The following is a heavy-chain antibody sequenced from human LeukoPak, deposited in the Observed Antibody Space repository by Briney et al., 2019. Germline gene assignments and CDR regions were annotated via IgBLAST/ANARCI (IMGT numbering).Heavy chain of an antibody. CDR2: IYYTGST. CDR3: ARNLIPEQLVLNF. V-gene: IGHV4-59*01. J-gene: IGHJ4*02. CDR1: GGSISSYY. Sequence: SETLSLTCTVSGGSISSYYWSWIRQPPGKGLEWIGYIYYTGSTNYNPSLKSRVTMSVDTSKNQFTLNLKSVTPEDTAVYYCARNLIPEQLVLNFWGQGTLVTVSS. D-gene: IGHD6-13*01.